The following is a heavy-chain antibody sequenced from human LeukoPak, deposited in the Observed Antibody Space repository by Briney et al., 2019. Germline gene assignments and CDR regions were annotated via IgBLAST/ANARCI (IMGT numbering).Heavy chain of an antibody. CDR3: AREYVGLGYFDY. Sequence: GSLKVSCKASGYTFIRYYMHWVRQAPGQGLEWMGIINTSGGTTSYAQKFQGRVTMTRDTSTSTVYMELSSLTSEDTALYYCAREYVGLGYFDYWGQGTLVTFST. CDR2: INTSGGTT. D-gene: IGHD2-15*01. J-gene: IGHJ4*02. CDR1: GYTFIRYY. V-gene: IGHV1-46*01.